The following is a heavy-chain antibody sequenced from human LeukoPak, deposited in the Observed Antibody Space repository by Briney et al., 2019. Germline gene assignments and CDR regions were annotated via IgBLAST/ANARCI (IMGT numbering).Heavy chain of an antibody. CDR1: GYTFTGYY. CDR3: AREAKKGRGYSYGTSDDAFDI. V-gene: IGHV1-2*02. J-gene: IGHJ3*02. Sequence: ASVKVSCKASGYTFTGYYMHWVRQAPGQGLEGMGWINPNSGGTNYAQKFQGRVTMTRDTSISTAYMELSRLRSDDTAVYYCAREAKKGRGYSYGTSDDAFDIWGQGTMVTVSS. D-gene: IGHD5-18*01. CDR2: INPNSGGT.